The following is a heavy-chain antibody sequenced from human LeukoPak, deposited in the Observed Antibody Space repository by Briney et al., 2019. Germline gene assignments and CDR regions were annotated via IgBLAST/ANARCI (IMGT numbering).Heavy chain of an antibody. CDR2: ITGTGGK. CDR3: AKDYCRDGNCPFPFLDS. V-gene: IGHV3-23*01. Sequence: GGSLRLSCAASGFTLTNHGVSWVRQAPGKGLEWVSIITGTGGKYYGDSVKGRSVLSRDNSKNTVYMQMSSLRAEDTATYYCAKDYCRDGNCPFPFLDSWGQGTQVTVSS. CDR1: GFTLTNHG. J-gene: IGHJ4*02. D-gene: IGHD2-15*01.